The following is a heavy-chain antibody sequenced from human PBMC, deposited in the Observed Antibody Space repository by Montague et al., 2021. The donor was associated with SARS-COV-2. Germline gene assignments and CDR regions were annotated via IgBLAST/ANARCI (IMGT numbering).Heavy chain of an antibody. J-gene: IGHJ4*02. CDR1: GGSISSYY. CDR3: ARDFDY. Sequence: SETLSLTCTVPGGSISSYYWSWIRQPPGKGLEWIGYMYYSGSTNYNPSLKSRVTLSVDTFKNQFSLKLSSVTAADTAVYYCARDFDYWGQGTLVTVSS. CDR2: MYYSGST. V-gene: IGHV4-59*13.